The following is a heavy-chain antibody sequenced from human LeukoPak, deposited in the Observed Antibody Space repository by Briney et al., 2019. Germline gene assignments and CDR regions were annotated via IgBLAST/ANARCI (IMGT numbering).Heavy chain of an antibody. CDR1: GYTFTSYG. V-gene: IGHV1-18*01. CDR3: ARWGDDYGDQSRAFDI. D-gene: IGHD4-17*01. J-gene: IGHJ3*02. CDR2: ISAYNGNT. Sequence: ASVKVSCKASGYTFTSYGISWVRQAPGQGLEWMGWISAYNGNTNYAQKLQGRVTMTTDTSTSTAYMELRSLRSDDTAVYYCARWGDDYGDQSRAFDIWGQGTMVTVSS.